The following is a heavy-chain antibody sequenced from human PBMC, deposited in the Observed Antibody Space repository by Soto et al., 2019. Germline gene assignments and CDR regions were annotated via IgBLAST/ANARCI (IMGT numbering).Heavy chain of an antibody. Sequence: QVQLQSSGPGLVKPSQTLSLTCTVSGDSVRSDGYYWRWIRQLPGEGLEWIAYIYFRGNTYYNPSLESRATISPDTSQNQFSLKLSSVIAADPAVYYCASGDAWGASLASWGQGTLVTVS. J-gene: IGHJ4*02. CDR2: IYFRGNT. CDR1: GDSVRSDGYY. V-gene: IGHV4-31*03. CDR3: ASGDAWGASLAS. D-gene: IGHD4-17*01.